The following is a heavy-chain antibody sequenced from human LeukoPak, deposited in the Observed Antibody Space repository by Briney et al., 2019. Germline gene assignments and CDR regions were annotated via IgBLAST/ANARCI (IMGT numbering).Heavy chain of an antibody. CDR2: ISSSSSTI. Sequence: GGSLRLSRAASGFTFSSYSMNWVRQAPGKGLEWVSYISSSSSTIYYADSVKGRFTISRDNAKNSLYLQMNSLRAEDTAVYYCARSGITMVRGVIMGGDYYYYGMDVWGQGTTVTVSS. D-gene: IGHD3-10*01. CDR1: GFTFSSYS. V-gene: IGHV3-48*01. CDR3: ARSGITMVRGVIMGGDYYYYGMDV. J-gene: IGHJ6*02.